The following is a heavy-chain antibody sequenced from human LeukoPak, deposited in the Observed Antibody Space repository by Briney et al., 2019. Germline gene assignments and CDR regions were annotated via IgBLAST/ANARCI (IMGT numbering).Heavy chain of an antibody. CDR3: VRAVSVSSYYFDC. CDR1: GFTFSDYY. V-gene: IGHV3-11*05. Sequence: PGGSLRLSCAASGFTFSDYYMSWIRQAPGKGLEWISYISSSSSSYTNYVDSVKGRFTISRDNAKNSLYLQMNSLRAEDTAVYYCVRAVSVSSYYFDCWGQGTLVTVSS. J-gene: IGHJ4*02. CDR2: ISSSSSSYT. D-gene: IGHD5/OR15-5a*01.